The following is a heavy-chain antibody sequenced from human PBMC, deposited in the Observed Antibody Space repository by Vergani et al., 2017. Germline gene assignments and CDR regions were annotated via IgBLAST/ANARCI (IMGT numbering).Heavy chain of an antibody. V-gene: IGHV3-11*05. D-gene: IGHD1-26*01. Sequence: QVQLVESGGGLVKPGGSLRLSCAASGFTFSDYYMSWIRQAPGKGLEWVSYISSSSSYTNYADSVKGRFTISRDNAKNSPYLQMNSLRAEDTAVYYCARDWGIVGATLDYWGQGTLVTVSS. CDR2: ISSSSSYT. CDR3: ARDWGIVGATLDY. J-gene: IGHJ4*02. CDR1: GFTFSDYY.